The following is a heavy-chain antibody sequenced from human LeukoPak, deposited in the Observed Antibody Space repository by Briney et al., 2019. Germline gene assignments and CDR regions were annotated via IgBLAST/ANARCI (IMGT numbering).Heavy chain of an antibody. J-gene: IGHJ3*02. V-gene: IGHV4-30-4*01. D-gene: IGHD3-22*01. CDR3: ASGDYYDSSGYYPNAFDI. CDR2: IYYNGCT. CDR1: GGSISSGDYY. Sequence: SETLSLTCTVSGGSISSGDYYWSWLRQPPGKGLEWIGYIYYNGCTYYNPSLKSRVTISVDTSKNQFSLKLSSVTAADTAVYYCASGDYYDSSGYYPNAFDIWGQGTMVTVSS.